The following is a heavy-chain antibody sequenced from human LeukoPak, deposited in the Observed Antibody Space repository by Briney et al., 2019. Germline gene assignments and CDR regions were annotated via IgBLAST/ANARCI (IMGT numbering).Heavy chain of an antibody. CDR1: GYSISSGYY. CDR3: AGGVWFGEFWFDP. CDR2: IYHSGST. D-gene: IGHD3-10*01. Sequence: SETLSLTCTVSGYSISSGYYWGWIRQPPGKGLEWIGSIYHSGSTNYNPSLKSRVTISVDTSKNQFSLKLSSVTAADTAVYYCAGGVWFGEFWFDPWGQGTLVTVSS. V-gene: IGHV4-38-2*02. J-gene: IGHJ5*02.